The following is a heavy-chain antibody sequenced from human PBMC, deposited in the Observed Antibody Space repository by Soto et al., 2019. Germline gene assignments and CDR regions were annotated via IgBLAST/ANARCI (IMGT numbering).Heavy chain of an antibody. D-gene: IGHD2-2*01. CDR2: IYPCDSDT. CDR3: ARQYHIDDIVVVPAAFDY. V-gene: IGHV5-51*01. Sequence: GEPPKISCQCSGYSFTSYVMAWVRQNPGKGLEWMGIIYPCDSDTRYSPSFQGQDTISADKSIRTAFLQWCMLTASDTVLYYCARQYHIDDIVVVPAAFDYWGQGTLVTVSS. J-gene: IGHJ4*02. CDR1: GYSFTSYV.